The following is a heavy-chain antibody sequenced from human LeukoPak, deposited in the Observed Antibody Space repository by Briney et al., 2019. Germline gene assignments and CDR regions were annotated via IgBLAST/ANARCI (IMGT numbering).Heavy chain of an antibody. CDR1: GFTFSSYA. D-gene: IGHD3-3*01. CDR3: AKGVKIFGVVITLDY. V-gene: IGHV3-23*01. CDR2: ISGSGGST. J-gene: IGHJ4*02. Sequence: GGSLRLSCAASGFTFSSYAMSWVRQAPGKGLEWVSAISGSGGSTYYADSVKGRFTISRDNSKNTLYLQMNSLRAEDTTVYYCAKGVKIFGVVITLDYWGQGTLVTVSS.